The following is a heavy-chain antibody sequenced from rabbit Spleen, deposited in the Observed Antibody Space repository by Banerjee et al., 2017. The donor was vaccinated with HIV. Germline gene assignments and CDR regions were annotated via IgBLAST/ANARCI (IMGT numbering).Heavy chain of an antibody. V-gene: IGHV1S47*01. CDR3: ARDLAGVIGWNFSL. D-gene: IGHD4-1*01. J-gene: IGHJ4*01. CDR2: IEPIFGNT. CDR1: RFDVSNYG. Sequence: QEQLVESGGGLVQPGGSLKLSCKASRFDVSNYGMSWVRQAPGKGLEWIGYIEPIFGNTYYANWVNGRFTISSHNAQNTLYLQLSSLTAADTATYFCARDLAGVIGWNFSLWGQGTLVTVS.